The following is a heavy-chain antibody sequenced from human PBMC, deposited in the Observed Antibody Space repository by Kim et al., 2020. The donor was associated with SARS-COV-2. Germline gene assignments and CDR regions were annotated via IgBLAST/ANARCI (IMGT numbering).Heavy chain of an antibody. CDR2: IKAPGDNT. V-gene: IGHV3-23*01. CDR3: VKGAWLDY. Sequence: GGSLRLSCVASGFSFGTFDMSWVRQAPGKGLKWVSVIKAPGDNTNYAESVKGRFTVSRDSANNTLYLQMNSLRADDTAVYYCVKGAWLDYWGPGTLVTVSS. CDR1: GFSFGTFD. D-gene: IGHD5-12*01. J-gene: IGHJ4*02.